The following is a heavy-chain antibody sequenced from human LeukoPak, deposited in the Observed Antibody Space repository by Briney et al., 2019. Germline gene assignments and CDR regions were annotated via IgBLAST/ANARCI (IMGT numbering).Heavy chain of an antibody. J-gene: IGHJ5*02. D-gene: IGHD3-10*01. CDR3: ARVATYGSGSYYNA. CDR2: INSEGSST. V-gene: IGHV3-74*01. Sequence: QPGGSLRLSCAASGFTFSSYWIHWVRQVPGKGLVWVSRINSEGSSTSYADSVKGRFTISRDNANNTLYLQMNSLRAEDTAVYYCARVATYGSGSYYNAWGQRTLVTVSS. CDR1: GFTFSSYW.